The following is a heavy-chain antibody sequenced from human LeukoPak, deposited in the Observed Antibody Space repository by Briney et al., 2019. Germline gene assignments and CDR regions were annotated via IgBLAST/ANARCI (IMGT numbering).Heavy chain of an antibody. V-gene: IGHV3-23*01. D-gene: IGHD3-9*01. CDR1: GFTFSSYA. CDR2: ISGSGGTT. J-gene: IGHJ6*03. CDR3: AKQGRDWLRDYYYYMDV. Sequence: GSLRLSCAASGFTFSSYAMSWVRQAPGKGLYWVSAISGSGGTTYYADSVKGRFTISRDNSKNTLYLQMNSLRAEDTAVYYCAKQGRDWLRDYYYYMDVWGKGTTVTISS.